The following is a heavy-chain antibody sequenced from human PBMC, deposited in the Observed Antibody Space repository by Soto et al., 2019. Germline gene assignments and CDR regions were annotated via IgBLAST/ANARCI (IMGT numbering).Heavy chain of an antibody. CDR3: ARESHDILTGPPWVWYFDL. D-gene: IGHD3-9*01. CDR2: INDRGSI. J-gene: IGHJ2*01. Sequence: QVQLQQWGAGPLRPLETLSLTCGVSGGSFSGYYWAWIRQSPGKGLEWIGEINDRGSINYNPSLKSRVSISVDTSKNHYSLNLRSVTAADTAVYYCARESHDILTGPPWVWYFDLWGRCTLVPVSS. V-gene: IGHV4-34*01. CDR1: GGSFSGYY.